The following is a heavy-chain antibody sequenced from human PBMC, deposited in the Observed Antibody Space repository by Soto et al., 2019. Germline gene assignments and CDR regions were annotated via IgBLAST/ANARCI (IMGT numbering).Heavy chain of an antibody. Sequence: EVQLVESGGGLVQPGRSLRLSCAASGFTFDDYAMHWVRQAPGKGLEWVSGISWNSGSIGYADSVKGRFTISRDNAKKSLDMQMNSLRGEDMALYYCVKGLPGIAVAGLDYWGQGTLVTVSS. V-gene: IGHV3-9*03. D-gene: IGHD6-19*01. CDR3: VKGLPGIAVAGLDY. CDR2: ISWNSGSI. J-gene: IGHJ4*02. CDR1: GFTFDDYA.